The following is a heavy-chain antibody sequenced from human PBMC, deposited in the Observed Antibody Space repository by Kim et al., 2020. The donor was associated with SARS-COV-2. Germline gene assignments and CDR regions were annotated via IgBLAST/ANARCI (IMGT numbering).Heavy chain of an antibody. CDR2: IYYSGST. Sequence: SETLSLTCTVSGGSISSYYWSWIRQPPGKGLEWIGYIYYSGSTNYNPSLKSRVTISVDTSKNQFSLKLSSVTAADTAVYYCARDGYYYDSSGYYDTNYYYYYGMDVWGQGTTVTVSS. CDR1: GGSISSYY. D-gene: IGHD3-22*01. J-gene: IGHJ6*02. CDR3: ARDGYYYDSSGYYDTNYYYYYGMDV. V-gene: IGHV4-59*13.